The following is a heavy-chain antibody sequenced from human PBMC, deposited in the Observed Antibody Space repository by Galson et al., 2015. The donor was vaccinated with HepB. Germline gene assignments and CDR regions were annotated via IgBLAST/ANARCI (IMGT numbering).Heavy chain of an antibody. CDR1: GGSISSYY. J-gene: IGHJ4*02. CDR3: ARETDSSGWPEIIDY. CDR2: IYYSGST. Sequence: SEPLSLTCTVSGGSISSYYWSWIRQPPGKGLEWIGYIYYSGSTNYNPSLKSRVTISVDTSKNQFSLKLSSVTAADTAVYYCARETDSSGWPEIIDYWGQGTLVTVSS. D-gene: IGHD6-19*01. V-gene: IGHV4-59*01.